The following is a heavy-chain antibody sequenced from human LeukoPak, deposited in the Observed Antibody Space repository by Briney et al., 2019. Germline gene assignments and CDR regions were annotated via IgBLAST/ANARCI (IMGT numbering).Heavy chain of an antibody. V-gene: IGHV3-23*01. Sequence: GGSLRLSCAASGFTFSSYAMSWVRQAPGKGLEWASAISGSGGSTYYADSVKGRFTISRDNSKNTLYLQMNSLRAEDTAVYYCAKRNWNYQVFYYGMDVWGQGTTVTVSS. D-gene: IGHD1-7*01. CDR1: GFTFSSYA. J-gene: IGHJ6*02. CDR3: AKRNWNYQVFYYGMDV. CDR2: ISGSGGST.